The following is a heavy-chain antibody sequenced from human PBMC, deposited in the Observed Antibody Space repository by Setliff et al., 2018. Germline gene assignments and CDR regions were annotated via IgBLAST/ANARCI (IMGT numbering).Heavy chain of an antibody. Sequence: PSETLSLTCAVYGDSFSDYYWSWIRQPPGKGLEWIEEINHRGSTNYSPSLRSRVTMSVDTSKNQFFLKLSSVTAADTAVYYCARLYDNENSGDFRRAPFDVWGQGTMVTVSS. CDR1: GDSFSDYY. J-gene: IGHJ3*01. CDR3: ARLYDNENSGDFRRAPFDV. D-gene: IGHD3-22*01. CDR2: INHRGST. V-gene: IGHV4-34*01.